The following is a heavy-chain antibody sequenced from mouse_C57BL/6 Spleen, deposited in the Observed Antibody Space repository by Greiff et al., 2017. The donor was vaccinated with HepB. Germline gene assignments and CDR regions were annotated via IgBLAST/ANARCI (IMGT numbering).Heavy chain of an antibody. CDR1: GFTFSSYT. V-gene: IGHV5-9*01. CDR2: ISGGGGNT. D-gene: IGHD1-1*01. CDR3: ASLDYYYGSSGAMDY. J-gene: IGHJ4*01. Sequence: DVQLVESGGGLVKPGGSLKLSCAASGFTFSSYTMSWVRQTPEKRLEWVATISGGGGNTYYPDSVKGRFTISRDNAKNTLYLQMSSLRSEDTALYYCASLDYYYGSSGAMDYWGQGTSVTVSS.